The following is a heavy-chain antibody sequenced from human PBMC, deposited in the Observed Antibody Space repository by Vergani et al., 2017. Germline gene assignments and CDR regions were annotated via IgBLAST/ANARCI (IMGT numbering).Heavy chain of an antibody. Sequence: EVQLVESGGGLVPPGRSLRLSCAASGFSFGDYAMTWVRQAPGKGLEWVSGISWNSGSIGYADSVKGRFTISRDNAKNSLYLQMNSLRAEDTALYYCALAAGRLPAPHWGQGTLVTVSS. CDR2: ISWNSGSI. V-gene: IGHV3-9*01. J-gene: IGHJ4*02. CDR1: GFSFGDYA. D-gene: IGHD6-13*01. CDR3: ALAAGRLPAPH.